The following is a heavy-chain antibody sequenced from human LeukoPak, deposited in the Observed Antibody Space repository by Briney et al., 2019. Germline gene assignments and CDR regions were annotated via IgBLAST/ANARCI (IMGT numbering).Heavy chain of an antibody. CDR1: GFTVSSNY. D-gene: IGHD2-15*01. V-gene: IGHV3-53*01. CDR3: ARAPVTSCSGVLCYPFDY. Sequence: GGSLRLSCAASGFTVSSNYMNWVRQAPGKGLEWVSVIYSGGTTYYTDSVKGRFTISRDNSKNTLYLQMNSLRAEDAAVYYCARAPVTSCSGVLCYPFDYWGQGTLVTVSS. CDR2: IYSGGTT. J-gene: IGHJ4*02.